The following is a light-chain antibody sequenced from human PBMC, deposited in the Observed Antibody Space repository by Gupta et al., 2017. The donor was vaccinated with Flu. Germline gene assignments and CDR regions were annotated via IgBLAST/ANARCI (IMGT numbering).Light chain of an antibody. J-gene: IGKJ1*01. CDR3: QQYYSYPRT. CDR1: QGISSY. V-gene: IGKV1-8*01. CDR2: AAF. Sequence: AIRMTQSPSSFSASTGDRVTITCRASQGISSYLAWYQQKPGKAPKLLIYAAFNLQSGVPSRFSGSGSGTDFTLTISCLQSEDFATYYCQQYYSYPRTLGQGTKVEIK.